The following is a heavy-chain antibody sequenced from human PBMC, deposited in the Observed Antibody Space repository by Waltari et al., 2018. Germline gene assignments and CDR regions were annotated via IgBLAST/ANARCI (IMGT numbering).Heavy chain of an antibody. D-gene: IGHD6-13*01. Sequence: QVQLQESGPGLVKPTETLSLTGTVPGYSISSGYYWGWIRQPPGKGLEWIGNIYHSGTTYYNPSLKSRVTISVDTSKNQLSLKLNSVTAADTAVYYCARDRYSGSPKLYYFDYWGQGALVTISS. CDR3: ARDRYSGSPKLYYFDY. CDR2: IYHSGTT. V-gene: IGHV4-38-2*02. J-gene: IGHJ4*02. CDR1: GYSISSGYY.